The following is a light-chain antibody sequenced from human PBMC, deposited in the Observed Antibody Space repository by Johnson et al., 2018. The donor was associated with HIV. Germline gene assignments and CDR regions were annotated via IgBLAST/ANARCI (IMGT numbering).Light chain of an antibody. CDR1: SSNIGNNY. Sequence: QSVLTQPPSVSAAPGQQVTISCSGSSSNIGNNYVSWYQQLPGTAPKLLIYDNNKRPSGIPDRFSGSKSGTSATLGITGLQTGDEADYYCATWDSSLTTGGVFGSGTKVTVL. CDR2: DNN. J-gene: IGLJ1*01. CDR3: ATWDSSLTTGGV. V-gene: IGLV1-51*01.